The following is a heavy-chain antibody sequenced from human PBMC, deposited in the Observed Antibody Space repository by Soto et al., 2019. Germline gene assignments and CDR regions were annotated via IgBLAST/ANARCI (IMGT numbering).Heavy chain of an antibody. CDR1: GGSISSSSYY. Sequence: SETLSLTCTVSGGSISSSSYYWGWIRQPPGKGLEWIGSIYYSGSTYYNPSLKSRVTISVDTSKNQFSLKLSSVTAADTAVYYCARPFPRSWWLGYYFDYWGQGTLVTVSS. J-gene: IGHJ4*02. CDR2: IYYSGST. D-gene: IGHD6-13*01. V-gene: IGHV4-39*01. CDR3: ARPFPRSWWLGYYFDY.